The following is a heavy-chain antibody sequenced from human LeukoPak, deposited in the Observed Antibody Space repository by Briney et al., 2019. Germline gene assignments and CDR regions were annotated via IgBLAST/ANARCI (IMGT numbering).Heavy chain of an antibody. CDR3: ARDLDSSGYENHFDY. J-gene: IGHJ4*02. CDR2: INPSGGST. CDR1: GYTFTSYY. V-gene: IGHV1-46*01. Sequence: ASVKVSCKASGYTFTSYYMHWVRQAPGQGLEWMGIINPSGGSTSYAQKFQGRVTMTRDTSTSTVYMEPSSLRSEDTAVYHCARDLDSSGYENHFDYWGQGTLVTVSS. D-gene: IGHD3-22*01.